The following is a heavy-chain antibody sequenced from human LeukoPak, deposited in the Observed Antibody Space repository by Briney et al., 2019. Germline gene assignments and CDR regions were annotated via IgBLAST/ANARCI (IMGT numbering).Heavy chain of an antibody. J-gene: IGHJ4*02. Sequence: GGSLRLSCAASGFTFSSYSMNWVRQAPGKGLEWISYIGSSSSTIYYADSVKGRFTISRDNAKNSLYLQMNSLRAEDTAVYYCARPQWELWGQGTLVTVSS. V-gene: IGHV3-48*01. CDR1: GFTFSSYS. D-gene: IGHD1-26*01. CDR3: ARPQWEL. CDR2: IGSSSSTI.